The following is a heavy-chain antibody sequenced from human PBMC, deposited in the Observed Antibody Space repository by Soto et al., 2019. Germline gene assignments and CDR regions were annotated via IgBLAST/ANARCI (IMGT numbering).Heavy chain of an antibody. Sequence: QVQLQESGPGLVKPSETMSLSCTVSGGSISSYYWSWFRQSPGKRMEWIGYVHHSWGFSHNPSLQSRVAISLDSSESHFSLKGTSVTATDTAVYYCARQGFGPLHGLVDDWGQGTTVTVSS. CDR1: GGSISSYY. D-gene: IGHD3-10*01. J-gene: IGHJ6*02. CDR3: ARQGFGPLHGLVDD. V-gene: IGHV4-59*08. CDR2: VHHSWGF.